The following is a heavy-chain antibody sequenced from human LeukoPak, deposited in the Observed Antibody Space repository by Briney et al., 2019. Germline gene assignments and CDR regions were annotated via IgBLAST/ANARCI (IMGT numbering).Heavy chain of an antibody. V-gene: IGHV4-34*01. CDR1: GGSFSGYY. CDR2: INHSGST. Sequence: PSETLSLTCAVYGGSFSGYYWSWIRQPPGKGLEWIGEINHSGSTNYNPSLKSRVTISVDTSKNQFSLKLSSVTAADTAVYYCARGGSSSWPGYYHYYGMDVWGQGTTVTVSS. D-gene: IGHD6-13*01. CDR3: ARGGSSSWPGYYHYYGMDV. J-gene: IGHJ6*02.